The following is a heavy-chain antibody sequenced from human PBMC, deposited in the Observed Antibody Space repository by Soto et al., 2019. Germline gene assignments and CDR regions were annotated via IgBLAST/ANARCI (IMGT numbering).Heavy chain of an antibody. CDR2: ISNDGNRQ. J-gene: IGHJ3*02. Sequence: GGSLRLSCAASGFTYSTYTMHWVRQAPGKGLEWVAAISNDGNRQLYADSVKDRFTISRDNSRNTLDLQMNNLRTEDTGVYFCARDIYSYGSVGTPDIWGQGTMVTVS. CDR1: GFTYSTYT. CDR3: ARDIYSYGSVGTPDI. V-gene: IGHV3-30-3*01. D-gene: IGHD5-18*01.